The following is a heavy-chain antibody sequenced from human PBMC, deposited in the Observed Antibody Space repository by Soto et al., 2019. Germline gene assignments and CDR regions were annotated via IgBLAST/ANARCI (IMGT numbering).Heavy chain of an antibody. CDR3: AKALRFTFTTGYYMDV. Sequence: EVQLLESGGGLVQPGGSLRLYCAASGFTVSSYAMSWVRQAPGKGLEWVSVISGSGSTYSADSVKGRFTISRDSAKNTVYLQMNSLRVEDTAVYYCAKALRFTFTTGYYMDVWGRGTTVTVSS. D-gene: IGHD3-16*01. CDR2: ISGSGST. V-gene: IGHV3-23*01. CDR1: GFTVSSYA. J-gene: IGHJ6*03.